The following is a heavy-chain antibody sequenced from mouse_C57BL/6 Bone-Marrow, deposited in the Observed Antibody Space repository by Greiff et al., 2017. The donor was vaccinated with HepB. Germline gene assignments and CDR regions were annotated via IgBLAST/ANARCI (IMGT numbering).Heavy chain of an antibody. CDR2: IDPETGGT. J-gene: IGHJ2*01. Sequence: VKLQESGAELVRPGASVTLSCKASGYTFTDYEMHWVKQTPVHGLEWIGAIDPETGGTAYNQKFKGKAILTADKSSSTAYMELRSLTSEDSAVYYCTRGGTRGYWGQGTTLTVSS. CDR1: GYTFTDYE. V-gene: IGHV1-15*01. CDR3: TRGGTRGY.